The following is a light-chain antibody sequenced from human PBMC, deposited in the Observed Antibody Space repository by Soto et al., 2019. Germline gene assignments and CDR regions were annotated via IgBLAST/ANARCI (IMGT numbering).Light chain of an antibody. Sequence: DIVMTQSPDSLAVSLGERATINCKSSQSVLYSSKNNNYLAWYQQKPGQPPTLLIYWASTRESGVPDRFSGSGSGKDFPLTISSLPAEDVAVYYCQHYYSPPPTFGQGTKVEIK. V-gene: IGKV4-1*01. CDR2: WAS. J-gene: IGKJ1*01. CDR3: QHYYSPPPT. CDR1: QSVLYSSKNNNY.